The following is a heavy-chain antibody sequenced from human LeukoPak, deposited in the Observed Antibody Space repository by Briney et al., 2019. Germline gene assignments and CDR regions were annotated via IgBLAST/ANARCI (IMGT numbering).Heavy chain of an antibody. V-gene: IGHV1-69*13. Sequence: SVKVSCKASGGTFSSYGISWVRQAPGQGLEWMGGIIPIFGTANYAQKFQDRVTITADESTSTAYTELSSLRSEDTAVYYCARAHYYGSGSYNWFDPWGQGTLVTVSS. CDR2: IIPIFGTA. CDR3: ARAHYYGSGSYNWFDP. D-gene: IGHD3-10*01. J-gene: IGHJ5*02. CDR1: GGTFSSYG.